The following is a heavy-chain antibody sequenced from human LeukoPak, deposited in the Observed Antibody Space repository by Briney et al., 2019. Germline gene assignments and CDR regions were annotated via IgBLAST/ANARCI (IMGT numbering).Heavy chain of an antibody. CDR1: GFTFSDYY. CDR2: ISSSGSTI. D-gene: IGHD5-18*01. Sequence: GGSLRLSCAASGFTFSDYYMSWIRQAPGKGLEWVSYISSSGSTIYYADSVKGRFTISRDNAKNSPYLQMNSLRAEDTAVYYCATGLALPRGYSCGAGGYWGQGTLVTVSS. CDR3: ATGLALPRGYSCGAGGY. J-gene: IGHJ4*02. V-gene: IGHV3-11*04.